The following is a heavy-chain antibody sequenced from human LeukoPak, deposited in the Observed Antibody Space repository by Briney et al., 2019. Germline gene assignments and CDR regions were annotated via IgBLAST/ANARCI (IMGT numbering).Heavy chain of an antibody. CDR3: ATAGITMVRGVMTNWFDP. J-gene: IGHJ5*02. V-gene: IGHV1-24*01. D-gene: IGHD3-10*01. CDR1: GYTLTELS. CDR2: FDPEDGET. Sequence: EASVKVSCKVSGYTLTELSMHWVRQAPGIGLEWMGGFDPEDGETIYAQKFQGRVTMTEDTSTDTAYMELSSLRSEDTAVYYCATAGITMVRGVMTNWFDPWGQGTLVTVSS.